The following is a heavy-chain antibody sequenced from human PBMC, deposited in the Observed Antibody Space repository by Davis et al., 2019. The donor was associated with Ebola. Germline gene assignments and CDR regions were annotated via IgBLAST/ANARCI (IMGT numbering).Heavy chain of an antibody. D-gene: IGHD1-7*01. Sequence: MPSETLSLTCAISGDSVSSNSAGWNWIRQSPSRGLEWLGRTYYRSKWYTDYAVSVRGRISINPDTSKNQFSLQLNSVTPEDTAIYYCARVSAVAGTTYWYFDLWGRGTLVTVSS. CDR3: ARVSAVAGTTYWYFDL. V-gene: IGHV6-1*01. CDR1: GDSVSSNSAG. J-gene: IGHJ2*01. CDR2: TYYRSKWYT.